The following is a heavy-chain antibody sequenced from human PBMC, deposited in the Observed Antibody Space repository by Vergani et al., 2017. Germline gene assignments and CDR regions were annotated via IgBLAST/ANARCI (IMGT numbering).Heavy chain of an antibody. CDR2: ISSSSYI. J-gene: IGHJ6*02. CDR3: ARDPAMVTPLLDYYYGMDV. D-gene: IGHD5-18*01. CDR1: GFTFSSYS. V-gene: IGHV3-21*01. Sequence: EVQLVESGGGLVKPGGSLRLSCAASGFTFSSYSMNWVRQAPGKGLEWVSSISSSSYIYYADSVKGRFTISRDNAKNSLYLQMNSLRAEDTAVYYCARDPAMVTPLLDYYYGMDVWGQGTTVTVSS.